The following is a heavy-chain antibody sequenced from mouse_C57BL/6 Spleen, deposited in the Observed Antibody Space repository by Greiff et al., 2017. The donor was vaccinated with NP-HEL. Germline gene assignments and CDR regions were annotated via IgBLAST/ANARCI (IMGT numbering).Heavy chain of an antibody. CDR1: GYAFTNYL. J-gene: IGHJ2*01. CDR3: ARLRYYGSSYVFDY. Sequence: VQLQQSGAELVRPGTSVKVSCKASGYAFTNYLIEWVKQRPGQGLEWIGVINPGSGGTNYNEKFKGKATLTADKSSSTAYMQLSSLTSEDSAVYFCARLRYYGSSYVFDYWGQGTTLTVSS. CDR2: INPGSGGT. V-gene: IGHV1-54*01. D-gene: IGHD1-1*01.